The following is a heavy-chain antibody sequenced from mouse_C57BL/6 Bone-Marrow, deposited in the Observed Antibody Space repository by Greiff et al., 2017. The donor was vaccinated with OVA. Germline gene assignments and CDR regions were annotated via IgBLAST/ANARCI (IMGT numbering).Heavy chain of an antibody. CDR1: GYTFTSYW. Sequence: QVQLKQSGAELVKPGASVKLSCKASGYTFTSYWMQWVKQRPGQGLEWIGEIDPSDSYTNYNQKFKGKATLTVDTSSSTAYMQLSSLTSEDSAVYYCARGGLFAYWGQGTLVTVSA. V-gene: IGHV1-50*01. CDR2: IDPSDSYT. J-gene: IGHJ3*01. CDR3: ARGGLFAY.